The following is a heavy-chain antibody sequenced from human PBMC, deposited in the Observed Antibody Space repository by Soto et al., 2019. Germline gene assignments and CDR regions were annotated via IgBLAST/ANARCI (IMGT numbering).Heavy chain of an antibody. J-gene: IGHJ5*02. D-gene: IGHD6-13*01. V-gene: IGHV4-59*08. CDR1: GVSISSYY. Sequence: SETLSLTCTVSGVSISSYYWSWIRQPPGKGLEWIGYIYYSGSTNYNPSLKSRVTISVDTSKNQFSLKLSSVTAADTAVYYCAGSSSWSPGWFDPWGQGTLVTVS. CDR2: IYYSGST. CDR3: AGSSSWSPGWFDP.